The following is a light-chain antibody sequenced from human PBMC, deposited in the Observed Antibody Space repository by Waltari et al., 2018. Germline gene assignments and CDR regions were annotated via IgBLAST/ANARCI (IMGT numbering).Light chain of an antibody. Sequence: EIVLTQFPDTLSLSPGASATLSRRASQTLSSSYLAWYQQKPGQAPRLPIYRTSSRATGIPDRFSGSGSGTDFSLTINRLEPEDSAVYYCQQYGSPLWSFGQGTKVEIK. CDR2: RTS. CDR3: QQYGSPLWS. J-gene: IGKJ1*01. V-gene: IGKV3-20*01. CDR1: QTLSSSY.